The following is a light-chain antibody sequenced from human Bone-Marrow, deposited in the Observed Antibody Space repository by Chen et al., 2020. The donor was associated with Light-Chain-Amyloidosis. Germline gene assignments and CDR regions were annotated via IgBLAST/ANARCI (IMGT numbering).Light chain of an antibody. J-gene: IGLJ3*02. CDR1: SSDVGSYNL. CDR3: CSYAGSSTISSV. CDR2: EVS. V-gene: IGLV2-23*02. Sequence: QSALTQPASVSGSPGQSITISCTGTSSDVGSYNLVSWYQQHPGKAPKLMIYEVSKRPSGVSNRFSGSKSGNTASLTIAGLQAEDEADYYCCSYAGSSTISSVFGGGTKLTVL.